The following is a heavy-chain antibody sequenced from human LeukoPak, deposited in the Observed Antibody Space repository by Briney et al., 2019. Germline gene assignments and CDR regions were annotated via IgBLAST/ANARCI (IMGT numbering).Heavy chain of an antibody. CDR2: INHSGST. Sequence: SETLSLTCAVYGGSFSGYYWSWLRQPPGKGLEWIGEINHSGSTNYNPSLKSRVTISVDTSKNQFSLKLSSVTAADTAVYYCARTPSAATRYYYYYGMDVWGKGTTVTVSS. CDR3: ARTPSAATRYYYYYGMDV. D-gene: IGHD2-15*01. J-gene: IGHJ6*04. V-gene: IGHV4-34*01. CDR1: GGSFSGYY.